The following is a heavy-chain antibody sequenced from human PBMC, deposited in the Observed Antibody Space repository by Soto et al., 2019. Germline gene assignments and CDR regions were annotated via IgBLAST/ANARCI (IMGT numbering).Heavy chain of an antibody. V-gene: IGHV4-4*02. Sequence: QVHLQESGPGLATPSGTLSLTCTVSGDSVSRAKWWNWVRQPPGKGLEWIGEVAHDGVTRYNPTFMRRVTLSLDGSKNLFSLNVNSVTAADTAIYFCARSDGWYRFDSWGQGILVTISS. CDR1: GDSVSRAKW. CDR2: VAHDGVT. CDR3: ARSDGWYRFDS. J-gene: IGHJ4*02. D-gene: IGHD6-19*01.